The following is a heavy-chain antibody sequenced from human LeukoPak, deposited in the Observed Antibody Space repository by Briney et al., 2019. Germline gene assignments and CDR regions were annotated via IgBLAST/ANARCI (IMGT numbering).Heavy chain of an antibody. D-gene: IGHD3-22*01. CDR3: AREGYDSSGYYYRSY. CDR2: IYYSGST. Sequence: PSETLSLTCSVSGDSISSNYWSWMRQPPGKGLEWIGYIYYSGSTNYNPSLKSRVTMSVDTSKNQFSLNLNSVTAADTAVYYCAREGYDSSGYYYRSYWGQGTLVTVSS. V-gene: IGHV4-59*12. CDR1: GDSISSNY. J-gene: IGHJ4*02.